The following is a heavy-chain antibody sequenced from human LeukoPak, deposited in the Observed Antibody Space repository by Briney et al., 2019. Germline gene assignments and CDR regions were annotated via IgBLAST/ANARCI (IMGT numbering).Heavy chain of an antibody. V-gene: IGHV4-61*02. CDR2: LYTSGST. CDR1: GGSISSSSYY. D-gene: IGHD6-13*01. Sequence: SETLSLTCTVSGGSISSSSYYWSWIRQPAGKGLEWIGRLYTSGSTNYNPSLKSRITLSSDTSRNQFSLKLSSVTAADTAVYYCARGGIAPPGYYYYYQMDVWGKGTTVTVSS. CDR3: ARGGIAPPGYYYYYQMDV. J-gene: IGHJ6*03.